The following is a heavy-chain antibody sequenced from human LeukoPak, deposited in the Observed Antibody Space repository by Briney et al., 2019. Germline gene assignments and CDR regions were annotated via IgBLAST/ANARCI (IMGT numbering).Heavy chain of an antibody. Sequence: MASETLSLTCTVSGGSISSYYWSWIRQPPGKGLEWIGYIYYSGSTNYNPSLKSRVTISVDTSKNQFPLKLSSVTAADTAVYYCAREEYYYDSSGYYYRYFQHWGQGTLVTVSS. CDR3: AREEYYYDSSGYYYRYFQH. D-gene: IGHD3-22*01. CDR2: IYYSGST. V-gene: IGHV4-59*12. J-gene: IGHJ1*01. CDR1: GGSISSYY.